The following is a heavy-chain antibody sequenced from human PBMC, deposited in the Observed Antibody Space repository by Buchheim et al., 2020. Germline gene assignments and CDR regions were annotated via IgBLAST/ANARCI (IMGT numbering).Heavy chain of an antibody. V-gene: IGHV3-21*04. CDR1: GFTFSSYS. CDR2: ISSSSSYI. D-gene: IGHD6-19*01. Sequence: EVQLVESGGGLVKPGGSLRLSCAASGFTFSSYSMNWVRQAPGKGLEWVSSISSSSSYIYYADSVKGRFTISRDNAKNSLYLQMNSLRAEDTAVYYCARDSSNSGWYGDYYGMDVWGQGTT. J-gene: IGHJ6*02. CDR3: ARDSSNSGWYGDYYGMDV.